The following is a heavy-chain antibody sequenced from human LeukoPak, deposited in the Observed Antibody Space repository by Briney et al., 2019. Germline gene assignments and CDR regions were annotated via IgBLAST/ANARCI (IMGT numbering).Heavy chain of an antibody. Sequence: GGSLRLSCVVSGFTWSNSWMSWVRQAPGKGLEWVANIKQDGSERYYVDSVKGRFTLSRDNAKNSLYLQMNSLRAEDTAVYYCARDRWSYDPQGGFDCWGQGTLVTVSS. J-gene: IGHJ4*02. CDR3: ARDRWSYDPQGGFDC. D-gene: IGHD3-22*01. V-gene: IGHV3-7*03. CDR2: IKQDGSER. CDR1: GFTWSNSW.